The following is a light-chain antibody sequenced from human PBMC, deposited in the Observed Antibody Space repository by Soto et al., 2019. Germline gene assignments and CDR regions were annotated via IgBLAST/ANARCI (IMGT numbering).Light chain of an antibody. J-gene: IGLJ3*02. CDR3: AVWGDKLDGPGV. CDR2: DHD. Sequence: QSVLTQPPSASGPPGQRVTISCSGSSSTIGNNAVVWCQQLPGAAAKLLIFDHDQRPLAVPDRFSASRSGTSATLAISGLQPGDEGIYYCAVWGDKLDGPGVFGGGTKLTVL. V-gene: IGLV1-44*01. CDR1: SSTIGNNA.